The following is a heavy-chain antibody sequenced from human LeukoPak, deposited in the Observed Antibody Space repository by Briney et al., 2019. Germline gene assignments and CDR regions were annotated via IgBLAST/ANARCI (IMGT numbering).Heavy chain of an antibody. CDR2: ISPNSGGT. Sequence: ASVRVSCKASGYTFTGFYIRWVRQAPGQGLEWMGWISPNSGGTDYAQRFQGRVTMTRDTSISTAYMELSSLRSDDTAVYYCAIQPWGSGNNWYFDLWGRGTLVTVSS. CDR1: GYTFTGFY. CDR3: AIQPWGSGNNWYFDL. D-gene: IGHD7-27*01. V-gene: IGHV1-2*02. J-gene: IGHJ2*01.